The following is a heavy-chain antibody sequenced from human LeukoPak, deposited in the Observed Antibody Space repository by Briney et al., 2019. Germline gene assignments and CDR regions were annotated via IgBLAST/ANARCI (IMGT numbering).Heavy chain of an antibody. J-gene: IGHJ4*02. V-gene: IGHV4-59*08. CDR2: IYYSGTT. CDR3: ASRGYSYSPIDY. Sequence: SETLSLTCTVSGGSISSYYWSWIRQPPGKGLEWIGFIYYSGTTNYNPSLKSRVTISVDTSKNQFSLKLSSVTAADTAVYYCASRGYSYSPIDYWGQGTLVTVSS. D-gene: IGHD5-18*01. CDR1: GGSISSYY.